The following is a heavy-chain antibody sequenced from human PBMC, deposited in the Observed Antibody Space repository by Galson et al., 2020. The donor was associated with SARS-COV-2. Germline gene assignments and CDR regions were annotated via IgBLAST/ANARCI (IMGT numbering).Heavy chain of an antibody. CDR3: ARDILECIAAAGPYYYYYYMDV. J-gene: IGHJ6*03. D-gene: IGHD6-13*01. Sequence: ASVKVSCKASGYTFTNYYMHWVRQAPGQGLEWMGIINPSGGSTSYAQKFQGRVTMTRDTSTSTVYMELSSLRSEDTAVYYCARDILECIAAAGPYYYYYYMDVWGKGTTVTVSS. V-gene: IGHV1-46*01. CDR2: INPSGGST. CDR1: GYTFTNYY.